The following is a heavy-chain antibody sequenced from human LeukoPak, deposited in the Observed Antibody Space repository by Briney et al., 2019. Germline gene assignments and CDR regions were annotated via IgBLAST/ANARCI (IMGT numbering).Heavy chain of an antibody. CDR2: ISGSGGGT. Sequence: GGSLRLSCAASGFTFSTYAMSWVRQAAGKGLEWVSLISGSGGGTYYADSVKGRFTISRDNSKNTLYLQMNSQRAEDTAVYFCAKKRITIFGVVITAFDYWGQGTLVTVSS. V-gene: IGHV3-23*01. CDR1: GFTFSTYA. J-gene: IGHJ4*02. CDR3: AKKRITIFGVVITAFDY. D-gene: IGHD3-3*01.